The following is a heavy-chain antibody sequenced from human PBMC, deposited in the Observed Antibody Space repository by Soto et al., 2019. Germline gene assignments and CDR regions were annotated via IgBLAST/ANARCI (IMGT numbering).Heavy chain of an antibody. CDR2: INHSGST. V-gene: IGHV4-34*01. D-gene: IGHD3-22*01. Sequence: QVQLQQWGAGLLKPSETLSLTCAVYGGSFSGYYWSWIRQPPGKGLEWIGEINHSGSTNYNPSLKSRGTISVETSKNQFSLKLSSVTAADTAVYYCARGHKGLGWFDPWGQGTLVTVSS. CDR3: ARGHKGLGWFDP. J-gene: IGHJ5*02. CDR1: GGSFSGYY.